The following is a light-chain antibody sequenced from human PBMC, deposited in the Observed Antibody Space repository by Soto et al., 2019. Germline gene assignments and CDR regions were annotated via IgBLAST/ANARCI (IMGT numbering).Light chain of an antibody. J-gene: IGLJ1*01. CDR2: EVS. Sequence: QSVLTQPPSASGSPGQSVTISCTGTSSDVGGYNYVSWYQQHPGKAPKLMIYEVSKRPSGVPDRFYGSKSGNTASLTVSGLQAEDEADYYCSSYAGSNNVFGTGTKVTAL. V-gene: IGLV2-8*01. CDR1: SSDVGGYNY. CDR3: SSYAGSNNV.